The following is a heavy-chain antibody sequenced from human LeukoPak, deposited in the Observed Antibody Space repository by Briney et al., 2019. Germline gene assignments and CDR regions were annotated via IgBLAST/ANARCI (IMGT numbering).Heavy chain of an antibody. CDR1: GGSFSGYY. D-gene: IGHD5-24*01. CDR3: ARVTGWPGIDY. J-gene: IGHJ4*02. V-gene: IGHV4-34*01. CDR2: INHSGST. Sequence: PETLSLTCAVYGGSFSGYYWSWIRQPPGKGLEWIGEINHSGSTNYNPSLKSRVTISVDTSKNQFSLKLSSVTAADTAVYYCARVTGWPGIDYWGQGTLVTVSS.